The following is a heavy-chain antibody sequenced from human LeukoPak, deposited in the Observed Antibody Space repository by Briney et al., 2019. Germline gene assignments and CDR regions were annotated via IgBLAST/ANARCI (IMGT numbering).Heavy chain of an antibody. CDR1: GGSISTSSFY. J-gene: IGHJ5*02. V-gene: IGHV4-39*01. CDR3: ARSSWSDNWFDP. Sequence: SETLSLTCTVSGGSISTSSFYWGWLRQPPGKGLEWIGSIYHTGTTYYSPSLKSRVSISVDTSKNQFSLKLSSLTAADTAVYYCARSSWSDNWFDPWGQGTLVTVSS. CDR2: IYHTGTT.